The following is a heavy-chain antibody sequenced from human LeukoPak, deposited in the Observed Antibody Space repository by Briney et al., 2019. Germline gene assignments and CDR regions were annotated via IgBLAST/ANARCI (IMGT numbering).Heavy chain of an antibody. J-gene: IGHJ4*02. CDR2: ISRNGAST. Sequence: PGGSLRLSCAASGYTFNPFAMNWVRQAPGKGLEGVSRISRNGASTYYADSVKGRFTISRDNSRSSVYLQMNRLTAGDTAIYYCKKDLLGYSRPIDYWGQETLVTVSS. D-gene: IGHD2-15*01. V-gene: IGHV3-23*01. CDR3: KKDLLGYSRPIDY. CDR1: GYTFNPFA.